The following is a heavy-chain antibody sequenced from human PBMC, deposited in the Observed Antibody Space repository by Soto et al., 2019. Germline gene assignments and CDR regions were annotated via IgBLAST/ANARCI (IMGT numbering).Heavy chain of an antibody. V-gene: IGHV4-59*08. CDR3: ARLPATAYYFDY. CDR1: GDSIRTYY. CDR2: IFHNGAT. Sequence: PSQTLSLTCTVSGDSIRTYYSSYIRQPPGKGLEWIGYIFHNGATNYNPSLKSRVSISIDTSKNQFSLKLSSVTAADTAMYYCARLPATAYYFDYWAHGTLVTVSS. D-gene: IGHD5-12*01. J-gene: IGHJ4*01.